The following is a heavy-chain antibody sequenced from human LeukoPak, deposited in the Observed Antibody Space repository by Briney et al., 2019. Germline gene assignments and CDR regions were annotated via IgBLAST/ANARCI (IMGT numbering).Heavy chain of an antibody. CDR1: GGSISSYY. V-gene: IGHV4-59*01. CDR2: IYYSGST. CDR3: AREFKDYSGSYGVDV. D-gene: IGHD1-26*01. J-gene: IGHJ6*04. Sequence: SETLSLTCTVSGGSISSYYWSWIRQPPGKGLEWIGYIYYSGSTNYNPSLKSRVTISVDTSKNQFSLKLSSVTAADTAVYYCAREFKDYSGSYGVDVWGKGTTVTVSS.